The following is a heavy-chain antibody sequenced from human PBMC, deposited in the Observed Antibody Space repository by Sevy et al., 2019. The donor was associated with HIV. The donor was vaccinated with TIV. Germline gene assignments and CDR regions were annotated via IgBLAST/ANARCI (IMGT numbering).Heavy chain of an antibody. D-gene: IGHD3-22*01. CDR2: IYTGDNT. CDR1: GFTVNSNY. Sequence: GGSLRLSCAATGFTVNSNYMSWVRQAPGKGLKWVSIIYTGDNTYYTDSVKGRFTISRDNSKNTLYLQMNSLRAEDSAVYYCARLSVYYYDSDGYYTTGNAFDIWGQGTMVTVSS. CDR3: ARLSVYYYDSDGYYTTGNAFDI. V-gene: IGHV3-53*01. J-gene: IGHJ3*02.